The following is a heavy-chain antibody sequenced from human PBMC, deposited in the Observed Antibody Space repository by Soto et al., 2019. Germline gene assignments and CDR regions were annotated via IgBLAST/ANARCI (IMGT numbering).Heavy chain of an antibody. J-gene: IGHJ1*01. D-gene: IGHD2-2*02. Sequence: GGALRLSCAASGFTFSSYEMNWVRQAPGKGLEWVSYISSSGGIIYYADSVKGRFTISRDNAKNSLYLQMNSLRAEDTAVYYCATLYTLPLAYLTLCGQRTLVTVSA. V-gene: IGHV3-48*03. CDR1: GFTFSSYE. CDR3: ATLYTLPLAYLTL. CDR2: ISSSGGII.